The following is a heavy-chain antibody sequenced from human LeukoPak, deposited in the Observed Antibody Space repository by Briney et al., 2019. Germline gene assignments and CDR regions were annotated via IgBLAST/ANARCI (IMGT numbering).Heavy chain of an antibody. V-gene: IGHV3-23*01. J-gene: IGHJ4*02. CDR1: GFTFSSYA. D-gene: IGHD2-21*01. CDR3: AKFLPTHIVVANYYFDY. CDR2: ISGSGGST. Sequence: GGSLRLSCAASGFTFSSYAMSWVRQAPGKGLEWVSAISGSGGSTYYADSVKGWFTISRDNSKNTLYLQMNSLRAEDTAVYYCAKFLPTHIVVANYYFDYWGQGTLVTVSS.